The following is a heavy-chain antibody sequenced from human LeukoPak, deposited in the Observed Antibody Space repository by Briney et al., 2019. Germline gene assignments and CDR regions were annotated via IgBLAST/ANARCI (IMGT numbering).Heavy chain of an antibody. CDR3: ASDSHLYCSSTSCQGRINWFDP. Sequence: ASVTVSCKASGYTFTGYGISWLRQAPGQGLEWMGWISAYNGNTNYAQKLQGRVTMTTDTSTSTAYMELRSLRSDDTAVYYCASDSHLYCSSTSCQGRINWFDPWGQGTLVTVSS. CDR1: GYTFTGYG. V-gene: IGHV1-18*01. J-gene: IGHJ5*02. D-gene: IGHD2-2*01. CDR2: ISAYNGNT.